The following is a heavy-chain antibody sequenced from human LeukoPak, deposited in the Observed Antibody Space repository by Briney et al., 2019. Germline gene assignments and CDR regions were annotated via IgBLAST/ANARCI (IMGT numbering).Heavy chain of an antibody. J-gene: IGHJ4*02. V-gene: IGHV4-39*07. CDR3: ARGPYYYGSGSYGAFDY. D-gene: IGHD3-10*01. CDR1: GGSISSSSYY. CDR2: IYYSGST. Sequence: SETLSLTCTVSGGSISSSSYYWGWILQPPGKGLEWIGSIYYSGSTYYNPSLKSRVTISVDTSKNQFSLKLSSVTAADTAVYYCARGPYYYGSGSYGAFDYWGQGTLVTVSS.